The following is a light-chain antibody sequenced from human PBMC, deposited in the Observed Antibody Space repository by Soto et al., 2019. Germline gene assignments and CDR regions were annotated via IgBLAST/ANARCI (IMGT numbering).Light chain of an antibody. Sequence: DIQMTQSPSSLSASVGDRVTITCRASQGIRHYLAWYQQKPGKVPKLLIYEASNLQSGVPSRFRGGGSGTEFTLTISCLQPEDVATYYCQKFDSAPQTFGQGTKLEIK. CDR2: EAS. V-gene: IGKV1-27*01. J-gene: IGKJ1*01. CDR1: QGIRHY. CDR3: QKFDSAPQT.